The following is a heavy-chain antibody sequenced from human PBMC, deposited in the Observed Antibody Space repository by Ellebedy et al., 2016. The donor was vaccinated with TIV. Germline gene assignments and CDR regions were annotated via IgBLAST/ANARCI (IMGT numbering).Heavy chain of an antibody. D-gene: IGHD2-2*01. Sequence: GESLKISCAASGFTFSSYEMNWVRQAPGKGLEWVSYISSSGSTIYYADSVKGRFTISRDNAKNSLYLQMNSLRAEDTGVYYCARDHFAVVVPAAPRSYYYDGMDVWGQGTTVTVSS. CDR2: ISSSGSTI. CDR1: GFTFSSYE. CDR3: ARDHFAVVVPAAPRSYYYDGMDV. V-gene: IGHV3-48*03. J-gene: IGHJ6*02.